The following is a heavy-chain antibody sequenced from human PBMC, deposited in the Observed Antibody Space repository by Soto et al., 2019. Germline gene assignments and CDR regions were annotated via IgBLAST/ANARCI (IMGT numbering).Heavy chain of an antibody. CDR3: ARGNHRWLQLWYFDL. V-gene: IGHV1-69*12. J-gene: IGHJ2*01. CDR1: GGTFSSYT. Sequence: QVQLVQSGAEVKKPGSSVTVSCKASGGTFSSYTISWVRQAPGQGLEWMGGIIPIFGTANYAQTFQGRVTITADEATSRACMELSSLRCDDTAVYYCARGNHRWLQLWYFDLWGRGTLFTVSS. D-gene: IGHD5-12*01. CDR2: IIPIFGTA.